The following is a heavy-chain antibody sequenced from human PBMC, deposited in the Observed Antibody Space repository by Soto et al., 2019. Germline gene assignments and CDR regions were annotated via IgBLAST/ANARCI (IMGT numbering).Heavy chain of an antibody. V-gene: IGHV4-61*01. CDR1: GGSVSSGSYY. D-gene: IGHD4-17*01. CDR2: IYYSGST. CDR3: ARVPKDYGDYFWVDY. Sequence: SETLSLTCTVSGGSVSSGSYYWSWIRQPPGKGLEWIGYIYYSGSTNYNPSLKSRVTISVDTSKNQFSLKLSSVTAADTAVYYCARVPKDYGDYFWVDYWGQGTLVTVSS. J-gene: IGHJ4*02.